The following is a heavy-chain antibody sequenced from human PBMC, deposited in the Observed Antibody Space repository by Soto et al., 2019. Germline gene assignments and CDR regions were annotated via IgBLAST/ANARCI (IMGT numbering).Heavy chain of an antibody. CDR3: ARGGSGYTWFNEF. J-gene: IGHJ4*02. CDR1: GGLFSSYP. Sequence: EQLVQSGAEVKKPGPSVKVSCKASGGLFSSYPISWVRQVPGPGLEWMGGIIPVFQTAYYTQRFHGRVAITADESTNTAYMELSSLRSEDTAIYYCARGGSGYTWFNEFWGQGTLVTVSS. CDR2: IIPVFQTA. V-gene: IGHV1-69*01. D-gene: IGHD3-22*01.